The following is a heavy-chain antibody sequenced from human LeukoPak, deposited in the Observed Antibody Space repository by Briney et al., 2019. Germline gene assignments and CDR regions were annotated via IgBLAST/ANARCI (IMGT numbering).Heavy chain of an antibody. CDR3: AKSKSPYPMDYIFDF. D-gene: IGHD4-11*01. J-gene: IGHJ4*02. Sequence: GGSLRLSCAASEFSFSSYGMHWVRQAPGKGLEWVAVISNDGSIIKYGDSVKGRFTISRDNSKNTLYVQMNSLRTDDAAVYYCAKSKSPYPMDYIFDFWGQGTLVTVSS. CDR1: EFSFSSYG. CDR2: ISNDGSII. V-gene: IGHV3-30*18.